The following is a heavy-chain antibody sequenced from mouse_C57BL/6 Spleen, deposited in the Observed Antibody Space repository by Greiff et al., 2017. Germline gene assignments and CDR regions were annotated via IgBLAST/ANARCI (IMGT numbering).Heavy chain of an antibody. V-gene: IGHV3-6*01. J-gene: IGHJ3*01. CDR2: ISYDGSN. CDR1: GYSITSGYY. D-gene: IGHD3-2*02. CDR3: ARDHSSGYWFAY. Sequence: EVKLVESGPGLVKPSQSLSLTCSVTGYSITSGYYWNWIRQFPGNKLEWMGYISYDGSNNYNPSLKNRISITRDTSKNQFFLKLNSVTTEDTATYYCARDHSSGYWFAYWGQGTLVTVSA.